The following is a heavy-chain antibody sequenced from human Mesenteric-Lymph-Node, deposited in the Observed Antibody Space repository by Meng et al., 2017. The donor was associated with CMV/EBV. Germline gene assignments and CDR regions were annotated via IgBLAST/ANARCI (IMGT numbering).Heavy chain of an antibody. D-gene: IGHD3-3*01. J-gene: IGHJ4*02. CDR2: INHSGST. CDR1: GGSFRGSY. CDR3: ARGGLWSGYYRH. Sequence: SAFSGGSFRGSYWSWIRQPPGKGLEWIGEINHSGSTNYNPSLKSRVTISVDTSKNQFSLKLSSVTAADTAVYYCARGGLWSGYYRHWGQGTPVTVSS. V-gene: IGHV4-34*01.